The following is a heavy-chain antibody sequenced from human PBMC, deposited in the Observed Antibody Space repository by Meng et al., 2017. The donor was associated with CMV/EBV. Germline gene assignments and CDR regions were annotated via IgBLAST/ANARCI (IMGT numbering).Heavy chain of an antibody. V-gene: IGHV3-48*03. Sequence: GESLKISCVGSGFTFSTYEMNWARQAPGKGLEWIAYIGSGGYNIYYADSVKGRFTISRDNAENSMYLQMNSLRAEDTALYYCAKVGWPYYFDYWGQGTLVTVSS. CDR2: IGSGGYNI. CDR3: AKVGWPYYFDY. J-gene: IGHJ4*02. D-gene: IGHD2-15*01. CDR1: GFTFSTYE.